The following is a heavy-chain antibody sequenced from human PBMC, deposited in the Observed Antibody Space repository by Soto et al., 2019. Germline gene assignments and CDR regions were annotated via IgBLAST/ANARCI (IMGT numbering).Heavy chain of an antibody. Sequence: PGGSLRLSCAAFGFTFTSYAMTWVRQAPGKGLEWVSAISESGTITYHADSVRGRFTISRDNSKNTVYLQMTSLRAGDTAVYFCAKGGRRRGSYHPLGYCGQGPLVTVSS. CDR2: ISESGTIT. J-gene: IGHJ4*02. CDR1: GFTFTSYA. V-gene: IGHV3-23*01. CDR3: AKGGRRRGSYHPLGY. D-gene: IGHD1-26*01.